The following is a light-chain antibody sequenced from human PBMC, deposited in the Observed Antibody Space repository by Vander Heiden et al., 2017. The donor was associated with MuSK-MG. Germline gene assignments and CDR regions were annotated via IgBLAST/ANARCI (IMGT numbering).Light chain of an antibody. CDR3: QQYYKWPPYT. V-gene: IGKV3-15*01. J-gene: IGKJ2*01. Sequence: EIVMTQSPATLSVSPGERATLSCRASQSVSSNLAWYQQKPGQAPRLLIYGASTRATGIPARFSGSGSGTEFTLTISSLQSEDFAVYYCQQYYKWPPYTCGQGTKLEIK. CDR1: QSVSSN. CDR2: GAS.